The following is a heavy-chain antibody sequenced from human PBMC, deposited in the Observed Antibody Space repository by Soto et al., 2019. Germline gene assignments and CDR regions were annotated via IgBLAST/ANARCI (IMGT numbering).Heavy chain of an antibody. CDR2: INHSGST. Sequence: QVQLQQWGAGLLKPSETLSLTCAVYGGSFSGYYWSWIRQPPGKGLEWIGEINHSGSTNYNPSLKSRVTISVDTSKNQFSLKVSSVTAADTAVYYCARGSTIFGLTYWGQGTLVTVSS. CDR1: GGSFSGYY. V-gene: IGHV4-34*01. J-gene: IGHJ4*02. CDR3: ARGSTIFGLTY. D-gene: IGHD3-3*01.